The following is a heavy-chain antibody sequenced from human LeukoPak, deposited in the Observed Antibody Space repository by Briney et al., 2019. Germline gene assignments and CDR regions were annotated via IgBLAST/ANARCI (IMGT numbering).Heavy chain of an antibody. CDR3: ARDSAGAIDD. Sequence: GGSLRLSCAASGFTSSSYSMNWVRQAPGKGLEWVSSISNSSSYIYYADSMKGRFTISRDNAKNSLYLQMNSVRAEDRAVYCCARDSAGAIDDWGKGTLVTVGS. D-gene: IGHD4/OR15-4a*01. J-gene: IGHJ4*02. CDR1: GFTSSSYS. CDR2: ISNSSSYI. V-gene: IGHV3-21*01.